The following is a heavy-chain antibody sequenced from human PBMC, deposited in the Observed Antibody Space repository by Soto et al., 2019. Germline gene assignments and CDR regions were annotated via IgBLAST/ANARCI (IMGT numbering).Heavy chain of an antibody. CDR3: ASRLIAAAGSH. J-gene: IGHJ4*02. CDR1: GFTFSIYA. D-gene: IGHD6-13*01. CDR2: ISGSGGST. Sequence: GGSLRLSCAASGFTFSIYAMSWVRHAPGKGLEWVSAISGSGGSTYYADSVKGRFTISRDNSKNTLYLQMNSLRAEDTAVYYCASRLIAAAGSHWGQGTLVTVSS. V-gene: IGHV3-23*01.